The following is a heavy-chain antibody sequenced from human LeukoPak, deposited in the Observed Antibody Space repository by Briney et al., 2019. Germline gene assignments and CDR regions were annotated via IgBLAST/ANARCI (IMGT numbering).Heavy chain of an antibody. Sequence: PSETLSLTCTVSGGSISSSNYYWGWIRQPPGKGLEWIGSIYYSGSTYYNPSLKSRVTISVDTSKNQFSLKLSSVTAADTAVYYCARRGKSGWWLDYWGQGTLVTVSS. D-gene: IGHD6-19*01. CDR3: ARRGKSGWWLDY. V-gene: IGHV4-39*01. CDR2: IYYSGST. CDR1: GGSISSSNYY. J-gene: IGHJ4*02.